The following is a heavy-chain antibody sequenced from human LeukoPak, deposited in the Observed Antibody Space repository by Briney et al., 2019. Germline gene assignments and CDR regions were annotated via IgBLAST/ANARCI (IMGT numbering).Heavy chain of an antibody. V-gene: IGHV3-23*01. Sequence: GGSLRLSCAASGFTFTSYAMSWVRQAPGKGLEWVSAISGSGGSTYYADSVKGRFTISRDNSKNTLYLQMNSLRAEDTAVYYCAKGVLRYFEWDYWGQGTLVTVSS. J-gene: IGHJ4*02. CDR2: ISGSGGST. CDR1: GFTFTSYA. CDR3: AKGVLRYFEWDY. D-gene: IGHD3-9*01.